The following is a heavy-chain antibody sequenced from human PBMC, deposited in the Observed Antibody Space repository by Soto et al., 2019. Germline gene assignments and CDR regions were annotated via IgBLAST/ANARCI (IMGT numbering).Heavy chain of an antibody. J-gene: IGHJ3*01. CDR3: ARPTTSPDAFPV. D-gene: IGHD1-1*01. CDR1: GYTFTSYG. Sequence: ASVKVSCKASGYTFTSYGISWVRQAPGQGLEWMGWISGGNGNTDYAPRFQGRVTMTTDTSTSTAYMELRSLRSDDTAMYYCARPTTSPDAFPVWGQGTMVTVSS. CDR2: ISGGNGNT. V-gene: IGHV1-18*01.